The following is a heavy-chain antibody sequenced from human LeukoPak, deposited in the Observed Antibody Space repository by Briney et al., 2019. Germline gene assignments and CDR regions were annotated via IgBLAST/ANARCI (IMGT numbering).Heavy chain of an antibody. V-gene: IGHV3-30*02. Sequence: TGGSLRLSCAASGFTFSSYGMHWVRQVPGKGLEWVAFIQYNGNNKYYADSVKGRFTISRDNSRNTMYLQMTSLRAEDTAMYYCAREGSEGSVEAPRTTGFNIWGQGTMVIVSS. J-gene: IGHJ3*02. D-gene: IGHD1-14*01. CDR3: AREGSEGSVEAPRTTGFNI. CDR2: IQYNGNNK. CDR1: GFTFSSYG.